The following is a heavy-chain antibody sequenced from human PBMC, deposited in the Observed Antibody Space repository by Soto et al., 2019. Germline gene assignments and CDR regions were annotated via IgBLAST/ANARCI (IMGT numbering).Heavy chain of an antibody. Sequence: GASVKVSCRASGGNCSSYAISWVRQAPGEGLEWMGGIIPIFGTANYAQKFQGRVTITADESTSTAYMELSSLRSEDTAVYYCAKVPPYYYDSSGYSYYFDYWGQGTLVTVSS. V-gene: IGHV1-69*13. J-gene: IGHJ4*02. D-gene: IGHD3-22*01. CDR2: IIPIFGTA. CDR3: AKVPPYYYDSSGYSYYFDY. CDR1: GGNCSSYA.